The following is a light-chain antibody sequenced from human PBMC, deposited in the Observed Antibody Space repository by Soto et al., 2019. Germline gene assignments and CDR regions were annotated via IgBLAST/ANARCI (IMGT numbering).Light chain of an antibody. CDR3: QQYGSSGT. V-gene: IGKV3-20*01. Sequence: EVVLTQSPVTLSFAPGERATLSCRASQSVSGYLAWYQQKPGQAPRLLICGASNRATGIPDRFSGSGSGTDFTLTISRLEPEDFAVYYCQQYGSSGTFGRGTKVDIK. CDR2: GAS. CDR1: QSVSGY. J-gene: IGKJ4*02.